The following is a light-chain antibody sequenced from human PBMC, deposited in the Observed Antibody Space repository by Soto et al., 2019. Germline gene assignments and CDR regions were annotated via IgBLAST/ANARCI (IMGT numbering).Light chain of an antibody. Sequence: QSVLTQPPSASGTPGQRVTISCSGSSSSIGSNFVHWYQHFPGMAPKLLIYRNNQRPSGVPDRFSGSKSGTSASLAISGLRSEDEADYYCATWDDDLSGWVFGGGTKVTVL. CDR2: RNN. V-gene: IGLV1-47*01. J-gene: IGLJ3*02. CDR1: SSSIGSNF. CDR3: ATWDDDLSGWV.